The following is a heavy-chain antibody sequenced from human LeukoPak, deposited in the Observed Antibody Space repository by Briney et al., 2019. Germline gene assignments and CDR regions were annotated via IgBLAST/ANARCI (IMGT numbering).Heavy chain of an antibody. V-gene: IGHV4-4*07. CDR1: SGSISTHY. CDR2: ISTTGTT. Sequence: PSETLSLTCSVSSGSISTHYWSWIRQPAGKGLEWIGRISTTGTTNYNPSLKSRVAMSADTSKNQLSLKLSSATAADTAVYYCARGVEMATQFDNWGQGTLVTVSS. J-gene: IGHJ4*02. D-gene: IGHD5-24*01. CDR3: ARGVEMATQFDN.